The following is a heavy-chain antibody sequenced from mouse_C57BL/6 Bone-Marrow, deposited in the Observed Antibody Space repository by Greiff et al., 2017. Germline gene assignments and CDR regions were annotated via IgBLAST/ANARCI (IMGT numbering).Heavy chain of an antibody. CDR2: IYPRDGST. CDR1: GYTFTSYD. V-gene: IGHV1-85*01. CDR3: ARLEFDGSSGDWYFDV. D-gene: IGHD1-1*01. Sequence: QVQLQQSGPELVKPGASVKLSCKASGYTFTSYDINWVKQRPGQGLEWIGWIYPRDGSTMYNEKLKGKATLTVDTSSSAAYMELHSLTSEDSAVYYCARLEFDGSSGDWYFDVWGTGTTVTVSS. J-gene: IGHJ1*03.